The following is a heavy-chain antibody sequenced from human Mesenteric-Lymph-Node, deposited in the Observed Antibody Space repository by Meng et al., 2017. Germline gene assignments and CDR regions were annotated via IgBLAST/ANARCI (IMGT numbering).Heavy chain of an antibody. D-gene: IGHD3-22*01. CDR2: IYYSGST. Sequence: QVQLQKSGPGLVKPSETLSLTCTVSGVSISSSYWSWIRQPPGKGLEWIGYIYYSGSTNYNPSLKSRVTISVDTSKNQFSLKLSSVTAADTAVYYCARVDSSGYFLDYWGQGTLVTVSS. CDR3: ARVDSSGYFLDY. J-gene: IGHJ4*01. CDR1: GVSISSSY. V-gene: IGHV4-59*12.